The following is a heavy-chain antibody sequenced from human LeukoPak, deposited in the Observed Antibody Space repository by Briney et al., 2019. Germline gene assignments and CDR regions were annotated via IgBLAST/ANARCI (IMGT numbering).Heavy chain of an antibody. CDR3: ARSRGYYDFWSAPPADAFDI. V-gene: IGHV4-61*02. J-gene: IGHJ3*02. CDR1: GGSISSGSYY. CDR2: IYTSGST. D-gene: IGHD3-3*01. Sequence: PSQTLSLTCTVSGGSISSGSYYWSWIRQPAGKGLEWIGRIYTSGSTNYNPSLKSRVTISVDTSKNQFSLKLSSVTAADTAVYYCARSRGYYDFWSAPPADAFDIWGQGTMVTVSS.